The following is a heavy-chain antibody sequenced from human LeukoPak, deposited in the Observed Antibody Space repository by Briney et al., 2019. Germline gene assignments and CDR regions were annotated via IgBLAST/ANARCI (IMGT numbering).Heavy chain of an antibody. CDR1: GGSISSSNW. J-gene: IGHJ4*02. CDR2: IYHSGST. V-gene: IGHV4-4*02. CDR3: ARDLGSYDFWSGPPGY. Sequence: SETLSLTCAVSGGSISSSNWWSWVRQPPGKGLEWIGEIYHSGSTNYNPSLKSRVTISVDKSKNQFSLKLSSVTAADTAVYYCARDLGSYDFWSGPPGYWGQGTLVTVSS. D-gene: IGHD3-3*01.